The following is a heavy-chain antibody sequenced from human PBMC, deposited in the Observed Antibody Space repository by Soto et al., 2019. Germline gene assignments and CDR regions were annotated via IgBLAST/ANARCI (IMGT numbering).Heavy chain of an antibody. V-gene: IGHV4-59*01. D-gene: IGHD5-18*01. CDR2: IYYSGST. CDR1: VGSISSYY. CDR3: ARAEPDTAMVRYVFDI. J-gene: IGHJ3*02. Sequence: QVQLQESGPGVVQPSETLSLTCTVSVGSISSYYWSWIRQPPGKGLEWIGYIYYSGSTNYNPSLKSRVTISVDTSKNQFSLKLSSVTAADTAVYDCARAEPDTAMVRYVFDIWGQGTMVTVSS.